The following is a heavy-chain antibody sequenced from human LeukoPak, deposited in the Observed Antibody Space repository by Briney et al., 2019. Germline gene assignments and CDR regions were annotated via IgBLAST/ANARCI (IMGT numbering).Heavy chain of an antibody. J-gene: IGHJ4*02. Sequence: ASVKVSCKASGYTFTSYGISWVRQAPGQGLEWMGRISAYNGNTNYAQKLQGRVTMTTDTSTSTAYMELRSLRSDDTAVYYCARGRTYSGSFLNYFDYWGQGTPVTVSS. CDR3: ARGRTYSGSFLNYFDY. CDR1: GYTFTSYG. V-gene: IGHV1-18*01. D-gene: IGHD1-26*01. CDR2: ISAYNGNT.